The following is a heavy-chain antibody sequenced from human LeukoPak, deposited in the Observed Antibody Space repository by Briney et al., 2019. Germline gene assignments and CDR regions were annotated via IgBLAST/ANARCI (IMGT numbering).Heavy chain of an antibody. CDR2: MNPNSGNT. V-gene: IGHV1-8*01. Sequence: ASVKVSCKASGYTFTSYDINWVRQATGQGLEWMGWMNPNSGNTGYAQKFQGRVTMTGNTSISTAYMELSSLRSEDTAVYYCARDMVRGVIIPLGYWGQGTLVTVSS. CDR3: ARDMVRGVIIPLGY. CDR1: GYTFTSYD. D-gene: IGHD3-10*01. J-gene: IGHJ4*02.